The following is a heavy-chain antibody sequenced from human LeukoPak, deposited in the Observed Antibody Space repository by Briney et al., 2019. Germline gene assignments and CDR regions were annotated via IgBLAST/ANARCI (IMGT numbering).Heavy chain of an antibody. V-gene: IGHV4-34*01. CDR3: ARRRVEGYCSSTSCWDLDY. CDR1: EFSVGSNY. Sequence: GSLRLSCEASEFSVGSNYMTWVRQAPGKGLEWIGEINHSGSTNYNPSLKSRVTISVDTSKNQFSLKLSSVTAADTAVYYCARRRVEGYCSSTSCWDLDYWGQGTLVTVSS. J-gene: IGHJ4*02. D-gene: IGHD2-2*01. CDR2: INHSGST.